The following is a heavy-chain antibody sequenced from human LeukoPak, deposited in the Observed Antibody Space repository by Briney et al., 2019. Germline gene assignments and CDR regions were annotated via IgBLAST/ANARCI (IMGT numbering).Heavy chain of an antibody. D-gene: IGHD6-19*01. Sequence: SETLSLTCAVYGGSFSGYYWSWIRQPPGKGLEWIGEINHSGSTNYNPSLKSRVTISVYTSKNQFSLRLNSVTAADTAVYYCARRGNSSGWFRNWYFDLWGRGTLVPVSS. V-gene: IGHV4-34*01. J-gene: IGHJ2*01. CDR2: INHSGST. CDR1: GGSFSGYY. CDR3: ARRGNSSGWFRNWYFDL.